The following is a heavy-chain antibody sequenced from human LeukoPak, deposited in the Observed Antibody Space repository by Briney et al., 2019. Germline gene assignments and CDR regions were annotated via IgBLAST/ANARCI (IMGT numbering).Heavy chain of an antibody. CDR2: ISSSGSTI. CDR3: ARVTRGYSYGVDY. CDR1: GFTFSSYE. D-gene: IGHD5-18*01. Sequence: GGSLRLSCAASGFTFSSYEMNWVRQAPGKGLAWVSYISSSGSTIYYADSVKGRFTISRDNAKNSLYLQMNSLRAEDTAVYYCARVTRGYSYGVDYWGQGTLVTVSS. J-gene: IGHJ4*02. V-gene: IGHV3-48*03.